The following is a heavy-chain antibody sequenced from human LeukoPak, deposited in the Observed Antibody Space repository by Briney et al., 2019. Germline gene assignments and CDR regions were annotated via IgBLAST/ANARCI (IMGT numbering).Heavy chain of an antibody. CDR2: IYYRGST. J-gene: IGHJ4*02. D-gene: IGHD3-10*01. CDR1: GGSISSYY. V-gene: IGHV4-39*07. Sequence: SETLSLTCTVSGGSISSYYWGWIRQPPGKGLEWIGSIYYRGSTYYNPSLKSRVTISVDTSKNQFSLKLSSVTAADAAVYYCVRDSEGNRGRSFDYWGQGTLVTVSS. CDR3: VRDSEGNRGRSFDY.